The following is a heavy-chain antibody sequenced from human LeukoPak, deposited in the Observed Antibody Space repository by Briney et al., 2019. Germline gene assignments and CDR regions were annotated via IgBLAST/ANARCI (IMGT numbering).Heavy chain of an antibody. CDR3: ARDLKSEYYFDY. J-gene: IGHJ4*02. V-gene: IGHV4-38-2*02. D-gene: IGHD3-10*01. CDR1: SYSISSGYY. CDR2: IYHSGST. Sequence: SETLSLTCTVSSYSISSGYYWGWSRQPPGKGLEWVGSIYHSGSTYYNPSLKSRVIISVDTSKNQFSLKLSSVTAPDTAVYFCARDLKSEYYFDYWGQGTLVTVSS.